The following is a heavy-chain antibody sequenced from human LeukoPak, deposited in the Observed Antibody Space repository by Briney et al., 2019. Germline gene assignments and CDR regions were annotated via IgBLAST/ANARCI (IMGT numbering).Heavy chain of an antibody. J-gene: IGHJ4*02. Sequence: SETLSLTCTVSGGSISSGDHYWSWIRQPPGKGLEWIGYIYYSGSTYYNPSLKSRVTISVDTSKNQFSLKLSSVTAADTAVYYCARAGFWSGYLDYWGQGTLVTVSS. CDR3: ARAGFWSGYLDY. CDR1: GGSISSGDHY. CDR2: IYYSGST. D-gene: IGHD3-3*01. V-gene: IGHV4-30-4*08.